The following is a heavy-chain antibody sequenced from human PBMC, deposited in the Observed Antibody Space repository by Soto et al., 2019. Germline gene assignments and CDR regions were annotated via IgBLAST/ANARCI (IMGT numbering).Heavy chain of an antibody. V-gene: IGHV3-23*01. D-gene: IGHD3-9*01. CDR1: GFTFSSYA. Sequence: PGGSLRLSCAGSGFTFSSYAMSWVRQAPGKGLEWVSAISGSGGSTYYADSVKGRFTISRDNSKNTLYLQMNSLRTEDTALYYCARAGSPFHSDSTGYWGFDYWGQGTLVTVSS. CDR2: ISGSGGST. CDR3: ARAGSPFHSDSTGYWGFDY. J-gene: IGHJ4*02.